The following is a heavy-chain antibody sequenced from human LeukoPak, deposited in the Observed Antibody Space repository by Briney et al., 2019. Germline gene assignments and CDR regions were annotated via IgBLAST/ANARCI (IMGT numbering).Heavy chain of an antibody. Sequence: ASVKVSCKVSGYTLTELSMHWVRRAPGKGLEWMGGFDPEDGETIYAQKFQGRVTMTEDTSTDTAYMELSSLRSEDTAVYYCATGSYYDSSGYYGLPLDYWGQGTLVTVFS. V-gene: IGHV1-24*01. J-gene: IGHJ4*02. D-gene: IGHD3-22*01. CDR1: GYTLTELS. CDR2: FDPEDGET. CDR3: ATGSYYDSSGYYGLPLDY.